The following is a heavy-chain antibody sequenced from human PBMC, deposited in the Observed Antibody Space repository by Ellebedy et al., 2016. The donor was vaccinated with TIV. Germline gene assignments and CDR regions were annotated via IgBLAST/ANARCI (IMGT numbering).Heavy chain of an antibody. CDR2: SNGDGSTI. V-gene: IGHV3-74*01. CDR3: ARYNWNSGHY. CDR1: GFTFTNYW. J-gene: IGHJ4*01. Sequence: GESLKISCAASGFTFTNYWMHWVRQAPGKGLVWVSRSNGDGSTIGYADAVRGRFTISRDNAKNTLYLQMNSLRAEDTAVYSCARYNWNSGHYWGQGTLITVSS. D-gene: IGHD1-20*01.